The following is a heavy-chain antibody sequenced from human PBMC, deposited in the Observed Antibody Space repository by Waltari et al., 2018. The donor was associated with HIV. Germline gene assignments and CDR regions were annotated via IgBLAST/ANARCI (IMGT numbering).Heavy chain of an antibody. CDR1: GFTLSSYS. J-gene: IGHJ4*02. D-gene: IGHD1-26*01. V-gene: IGHV3-48*01. Sequence: EVQLVESGGGLVQPGGSLRLSCAASGFTLSSYSMTWVRQAPGKGRCWVSNIGSIGSTIYYADSSRGRLTISRDNANNALYLQLNSLRAEDTAVYYGARDYSGTYADFDYWGQGTLVTVSS. CDR2: IGSIGSTI. CDR3: ARDYSGTYADFDY.